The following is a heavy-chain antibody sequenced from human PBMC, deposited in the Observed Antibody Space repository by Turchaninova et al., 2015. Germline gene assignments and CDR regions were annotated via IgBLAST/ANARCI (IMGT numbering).Heavy chain of an antibody. V-gene: IGHV3-30*18. J-gene: IGHJ3*01. Sequence: QVQLVESGGGVVQPGRSVGLSCAASGFTFSRFDMNWVRQAPGKGLEWVAVISYDGSNKYYTDSVKGRFIISRDNSKKTLNLQMNSLRTEDTAVYYCAKDYPYVFDFWGQGTMVTVSS. CDR1: GFTFSRFD. CDR2: ISYDGSNK. CDR3: AKDYPYVFDF.